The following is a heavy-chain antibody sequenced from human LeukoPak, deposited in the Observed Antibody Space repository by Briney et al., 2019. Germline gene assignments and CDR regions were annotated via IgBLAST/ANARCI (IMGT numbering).Heavy chain of an antibody. Sequence: SSVKVSCKASRYTFTGYYMHWVRQAPGQGLEWMGWINHNSGGTNYAQKFQGRVTMTRDTSISTAYMELSRLRSDDTAVYYCARESGEDQLLLIHWGQGTLVTVSS. D-gene: IGHD2-2*01. CDR3: ARESGEDQLLLIH. CDR1: RYTFTGYY. J-gene: IGHJ4*02. V-gene: IGHV1-2*02. CDR2: INHNSGGT.